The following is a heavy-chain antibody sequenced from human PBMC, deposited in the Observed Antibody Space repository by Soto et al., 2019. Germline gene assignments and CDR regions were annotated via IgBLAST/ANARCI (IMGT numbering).Heavy chain of an antibody. Sequence: GGSMGLSCASSGFTFGDHGIHWGRQAPGKGLEWLAVVWFDGKNKYYADSVKGRFTISRDNSKNTLYLQLNNLRAEDTAMYYCARGEGYSYNYYDFWGQGTLVTVSS. V-gene: IGHV3-33*01. CDR1: GFTFGDHG. J-gene: IGHJ4*02. CDR3: ARGEGYSYNYYDF. D-gene: IGHD5-12*01. CDR2: VWFDGKNK.